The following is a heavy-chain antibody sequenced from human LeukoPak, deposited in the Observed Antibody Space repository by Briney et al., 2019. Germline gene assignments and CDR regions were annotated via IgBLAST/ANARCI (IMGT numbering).Heavy chain of an antibody. CDR1: GFTFSSYA. D-gene: IGHD2-15*01. Sequence: GGSLRLSCAASGFTFSSYAMSWVRQAPGKGLEWVSAISGSGGSTYYADSVKGRFTISRDNSKNTVSLQMNSLRAEDTAVYYCARGQYSPDYWGQGTVVTVSS. V-gene: IGHV3-23*01. J-gene: IGHJ4*02. CDR2: ISGSGGST. CDR3: ARGQYSPDY.